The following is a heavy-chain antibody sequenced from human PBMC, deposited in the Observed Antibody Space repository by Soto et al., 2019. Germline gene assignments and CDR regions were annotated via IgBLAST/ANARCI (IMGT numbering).Heavy chain of an antibody. D-gene: IGHD6-13*01. J-gene: IGHJ3*02. CDR3: ARLAAGLDAFDI. Sequence: SETLSLTCTVSGGSISSSSYYWGWIRQPPGKGLEWIGSIYYSGSTYYNPSLKSRVTISVDTSKNQFSLKLSSVTAADTAVYYCARLAAGLDAFDIWGQGTMVTVSS. CDR1: GGSISSSSYY. CDR2: IYYSGST. V-gene: IGHV4-39*01.